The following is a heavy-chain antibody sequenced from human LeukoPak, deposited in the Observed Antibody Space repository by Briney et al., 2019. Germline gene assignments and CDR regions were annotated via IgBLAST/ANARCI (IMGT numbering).Heavy chain of an antibody. D-gene: IGHD5-18*01. CDR3: ARDLPPDSYGSRYYYYGMDV. J-gene: IGHJ6*02. V-gene: IGHV1-18*01. CDR2: ISAYNGNT. Sequence: GASVKVSCKASGYTFTSYGISWVRQAPGQGLEWMGWISAYNGNTNYAQKLQGRVTMTRDTSISTAYMELSRLRSDDTAVYYCARDLPPDSYGSRYYYYGMDVWGQGTTVTVSS. CDR1: GYTFTSYG.